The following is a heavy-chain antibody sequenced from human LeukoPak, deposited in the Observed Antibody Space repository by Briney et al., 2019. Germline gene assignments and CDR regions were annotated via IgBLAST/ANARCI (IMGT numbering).Heavy chain of an antibody. J-gene: IGHJ4*02. CDR3: ARVRSDSSGWYEFDY. CDR2: ISIGGTT. D-gene: IGHD6-13*01. Sequence: GGSLRLSCAASGFTVSSNYMSWVRQVSGEGLEFVSLISIGGTTDFADSVKGRFTISSDNSRNTLYLQMNSLRAEDTAIYYCARVRSDSSGWYEFDYWGQGTLVTVSS. CDR1: GFTVSSNY. V-gene: IGHV3-53*01.